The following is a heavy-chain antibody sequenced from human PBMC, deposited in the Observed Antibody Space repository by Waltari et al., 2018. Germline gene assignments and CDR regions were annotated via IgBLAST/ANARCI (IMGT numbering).Heavy chain of an antibody. D-gene: IGHD3-10*01. CDR2: IYHSGST. CDR3: ARRFPRNQIDY. CDR1: GYSISSGYY. V-gene: IGHV4-38-2*01. J-gene: IGHJ4*02. Sequence: QVQLQESGPGLVKPSETLSLTCAVSGYSISSGYYWAWIRQPPGKGLEWIGSIYHSGSTYYNPSLKSRVTISVDTSKNQFSLKLSSVTAADTAVYYCARRFPRNQIDYWGQGTLVTVSS.